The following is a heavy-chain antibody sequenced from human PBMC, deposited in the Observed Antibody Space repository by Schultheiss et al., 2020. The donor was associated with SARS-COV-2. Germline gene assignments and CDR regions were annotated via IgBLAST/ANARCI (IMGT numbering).Heavy chain of an antibody. CDR1: SYTSINYG. CDR2: IRGSTGQA. CDR3: ARSDRRDGMDV. J-gene: IGHJ6*02. Sequence: GESLKISCQASSYTSINYGIHWVRQAPGQGLEWMGLIRGSTGQANYAQKFQGRVTLTIDTSTGTGYMELRSLGYDDTAVYYCARSDRRDGMDVWGRGTSVTVSS. V-gene: IGHV1-18*04. D-gene: IGHD2-21*02.